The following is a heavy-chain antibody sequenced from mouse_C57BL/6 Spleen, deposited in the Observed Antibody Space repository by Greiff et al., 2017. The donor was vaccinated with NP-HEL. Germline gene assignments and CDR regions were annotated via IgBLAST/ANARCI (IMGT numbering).Heavy chain of an antibody. CDR2: ISPYNGGT. D-gene: IGHD1-1*01. CDR3: ARGDYGSSYDGYAMDY. V-gene: IGHV1-19*01. CDR1: GYTFTDYY. J-gene: IGHJ4*01. Sequence: EVQLQQSGPVLVKPGASVKMSCKASGYTFTDYYMNWVKQSHGKSLEWIGVISPYNGGTSYNQKFKGKATLTVDKSYSTAYMELNSLTSEDSAVYYCARGDYGSSYDGYAMDYWGQGTSVTVSS.